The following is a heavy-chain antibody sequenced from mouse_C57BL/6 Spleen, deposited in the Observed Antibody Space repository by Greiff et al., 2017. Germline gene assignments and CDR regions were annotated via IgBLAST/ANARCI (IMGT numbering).Heavy chain of an antibody. CDR3: ARGAGTSPYAVDY. J-gene: IGHJ4*01. D-gene: IGHD4-1*01. CDR2: IYPGDGDT. V-gene: IGHV1-82*01. CDR1: GYAFSSSW. Sequence: QVQLQQSGPELVKPGASVKISCKASGYAFSSSWMNWVKQRPGKGLEWIGRIYPGDGDTNYNGKFKGKATLTADKSSSTAYMPLSSLSSEDSAVXFGARGAGTSPYAVDYWGQGTSVTVSS.